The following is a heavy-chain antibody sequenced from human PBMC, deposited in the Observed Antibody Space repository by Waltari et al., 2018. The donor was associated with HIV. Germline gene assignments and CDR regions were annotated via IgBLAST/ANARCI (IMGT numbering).Heavy chain of an antibody. J-gene: IGHJ5*02. V-gene: IGHV4-34*01. Sequence: QVQLQQWGAGLLKPSETLSLTCAVYGGSFSGYYWSWIRQPPGKGLEWIGEINHSGSTNYNPSLKSRVTISVDTSKNQFSLKLSSVTAADTAVYYCARGNQSSSWYNWFDPWGQGTLVTVSS. CDR1: GGSFSGYY. D-gene: IGHD6-13*01. CDR3: ARGNQSSSWYNWFDP. CDR2: INHSGST.